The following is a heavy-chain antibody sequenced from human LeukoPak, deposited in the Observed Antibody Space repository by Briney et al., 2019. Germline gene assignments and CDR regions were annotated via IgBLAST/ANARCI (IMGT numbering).Heavy chain of an antibody. D-gene: IGHD3-9*01. J-gene: IGHJ4*02. CDR1: GYTLTELS. CDR2: FDPEDGET. Sequence: ASVKVSCKVSGYTLTELSMHWVRQAPGKGLEWMGGFDPEDGETIYAQKFQGRVTMTEDTSTNTAYMELSSLRSEDTAVYYCATGLRYFDWLLPTNDYWGQGTLVTVSS. V-gene: IGHV1-24*01. CDR3: ATGLRYFDWLLPTNDY.